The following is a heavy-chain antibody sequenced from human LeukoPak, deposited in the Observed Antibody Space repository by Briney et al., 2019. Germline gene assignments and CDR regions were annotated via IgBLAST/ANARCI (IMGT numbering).Heavy chain of an antibody. CDR1: GGSISSYY. CDR2: IYYSGST. Sequence: SETLSLTCTVSGGSISSYYWSWIRQPPGKGLEWIGYIYYSGSTNYNPSLKSRVTISVDTFKNQFSLKLSSVTAADTAVYYCARDRYDSSGYLPFDYWGQGTLVTVSS. CDR3: ARDRYDSSGYLPFDY. V-gene: IGHV4-59*01. D-gene: IGHD3-22*01. J-gene: IGHJ4*02.